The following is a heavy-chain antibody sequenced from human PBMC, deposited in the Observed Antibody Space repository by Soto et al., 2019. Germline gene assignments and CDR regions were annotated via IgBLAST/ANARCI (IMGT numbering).Heavy chain of an antibody. CDR3: ARGPSGGSYSGRDY. D-gene: IGHD1-26*01. J-gene: IGHJ4*02. V-gene: IGHV3-53*01. Sequence: EVQLVESGGGLIQPGGSLRLSCAASGFTVNSNYMSWVRQSPGKGLEWVSVIYSGGGTSYADSVKGRFTISRDNAKNPLYLQMTSQRGEDTAGYYCARGPSGGSYSGRDYWGQGTLVTVSS. CDR2: IYSGGGT. CDR1: GFTVNSNY.